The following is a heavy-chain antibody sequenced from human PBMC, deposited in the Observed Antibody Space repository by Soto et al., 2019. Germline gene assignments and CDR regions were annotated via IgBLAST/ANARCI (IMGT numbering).Heavy chain of an antibody. J-gene: IGHJ4*02. Sequence: PSETLSLTCTVSGGSISSGDYYWSWIRQPPGKGLEWIGYIYYSGSTYYNPSLKSRVTISRDNSKNTLSLQMNSLRAEDTSMYYCAAGGYQLRNTRFDYWGQGALVTVSS. CDR1: GGSISSGDYY. CDR2: IYYSGST. CDR3: AAGGYQLRNTRFDY. V-gene: IGHV4-30-4*01. D-gene: IGHD1-1*01.